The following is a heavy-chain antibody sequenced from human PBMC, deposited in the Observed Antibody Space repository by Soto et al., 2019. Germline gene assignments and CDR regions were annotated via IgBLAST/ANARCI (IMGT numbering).Heavy chain of an antibody. CDR3: AKLRDFVVLPAGILDY. D-gene: IGHD2-8*01. Sequence: EVQLLESGGGLVQPGGSLRLTCAASGFTFSSYGISWIRLSPGKGLEWVSVISGGGDTTYYTPSVKGRFTLSRDDFTNTLYLQMNSLRTEDTAIYYCAKLRDFVVLPAGILDYWGPGTLVTVSS. V-gene: IGHV3-23*01. J-gene: IGHJ4*02. CDR1: GFTFSSYG. CDR2: ISGGGDTT.